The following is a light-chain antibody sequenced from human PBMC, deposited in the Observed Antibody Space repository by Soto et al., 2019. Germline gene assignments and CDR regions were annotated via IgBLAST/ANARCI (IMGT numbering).Light chain of an antibody. V-gene: IGKV1-27*01. J-gene: IGKJ1*01. CDR3: QKYNSAPKGT. CDR2: AAS. CDR1: QVISNY. Sequence: DIQMTQSPSSLSASVGDRVTITCRASQVISNYLAWYQQKPGKVPKLLIYAASTLQSGVPSRFSGSGSGTDFTLTISSLQPEDVATYYCQKYNSAPKGTFGQGTKVEIK.